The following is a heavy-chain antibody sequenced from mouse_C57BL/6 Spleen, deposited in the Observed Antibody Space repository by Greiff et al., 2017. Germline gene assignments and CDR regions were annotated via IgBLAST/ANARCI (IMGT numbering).Heavy chain of an antibody. CDR2: IYPGDGDT. Sequence: QVQLQQSGAELVKPGASVKISCKASGYAFSSYWMNWVKQRPGKGLEWIGQIYPGDGDTNYNGKFKGKATLTADKSSSTAYMQRSSLTSEDSAVYFCARSDYDGGYFDYWGQGTTLTVSS. V-gene: IGHV1-80*01. J-gene: IGHJ2*01. D-gene: IGHD2-4*01. CDR3: ARSDYDGGYFDY. CDR1: GYAFSSYW.